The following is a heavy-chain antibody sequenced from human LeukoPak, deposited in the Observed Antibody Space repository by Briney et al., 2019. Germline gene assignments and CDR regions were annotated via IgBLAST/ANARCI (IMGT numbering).Heavy chain of an antibody. CDR2: VCASGRCT. CDR3: AKYIPVPRTQLLGDY. D-gene: IGHD6-19*01. V-gene: IGHV3-23*01. Sequence: HLGGSLRLSCAASGFTFSADAMGWVRPAPGKGLEWVSGVCASGRCTFYAPSVRGRFTISRDNYRNTLFLQMDSLRPEDTALYYCAKYIPVPRTQLLGDYWGQGTLVTVSS. CDR1: GFTFSADA. J-gene: IGHJ4*02.